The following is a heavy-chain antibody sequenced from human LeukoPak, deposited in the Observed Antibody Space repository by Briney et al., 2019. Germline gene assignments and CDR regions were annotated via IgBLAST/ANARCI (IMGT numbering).Heavy chain of an antibody. CDR1: GFTFSSYN. Sequence: GSLRLSCAASGFTFSSYNMNWVRQAPGKGLEWVSFIYSGGSTYYADSVRGRFTISRDSSKNTLYLQMNSLRAEDTAVYFCATFTPLRAFDFWGQGTLVTVSS. V-gene: IGHV3-66*01. CDR3: ATFTPLRAFDF. D-gene: IGHD3-16*01. J-gene: IGHJ4*02. CDR2: IYSGGST.